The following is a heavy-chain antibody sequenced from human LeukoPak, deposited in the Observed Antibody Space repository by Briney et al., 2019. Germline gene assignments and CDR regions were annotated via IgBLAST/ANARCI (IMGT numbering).Heavy chain of an antibody. CDR1: GFTFDDYA. D-gene: IGHD3-9*01. Sequence: GGSLRLSCAASGFTFDDYAMHWVRQVPGKGLEWVSGISWSSGSIGYADSVKGRFTISRDNAKNSLYLQMNSLRPEDTALYYCAKDKNYDIFTGFDYWGQGTLVTVSS. CDR3: AKDKNYDIFTGFDY. CDR2: ISWSSGSI. V-gene: IGHV3-9*01. J-gene: IGHJ4*02.